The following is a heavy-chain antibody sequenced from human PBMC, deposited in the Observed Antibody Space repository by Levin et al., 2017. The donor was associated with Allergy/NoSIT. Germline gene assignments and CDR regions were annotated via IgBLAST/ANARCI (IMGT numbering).Heavy chain of an antibody. D-gene: IGHD2-8*01. CDR2: ISNSGSRT. J-gene: IGHJ4*02. Sequence: HASETLSLTCAASGFTFSNYAMAWVRQAPGKGLEWVSAISNSGSRTFYADSVEGRFTISRDNSENTLFLQMNSLRAEDTALYYCASPTMLKDYWGQGTLVTVSS. V-gene: IGHV3-23*01. CDR3: ASPTMLKDY. CDR1: GFTFSNYA.